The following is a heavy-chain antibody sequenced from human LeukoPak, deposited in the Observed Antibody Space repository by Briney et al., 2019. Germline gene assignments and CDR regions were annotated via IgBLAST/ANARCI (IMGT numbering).Heavy chain of an antibody. CDR3: ARDGVMVSGSPFDY. D-gene: IGHD3-16*02. Sequence: SDTLSLTCTVSGYSISSGYYWGWIRQPPGKGLEWIGSIYGSGSTYYNPSLKSRVTISVDTSKNQFSLKLSSVTAADTAVYYCARDGVMVSGSPFDYWGQGTLVTVSS. V-gene: IGHV4-38-2*02. J-gene: IGHJ4*02. CDR1: GYSISSGYY. CDR2: IYGSGST.